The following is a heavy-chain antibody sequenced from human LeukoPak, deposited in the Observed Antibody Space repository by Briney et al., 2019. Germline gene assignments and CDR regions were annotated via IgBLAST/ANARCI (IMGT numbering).Heavy chain of an antibody. Sequence: SETLSLTCTVSGGSISSYYWSWIRQPPGKGLEWIGYIYYSGSTNYNPSLKSRVTISVDTSKNQFSLKLSSVTAADTAVYYCASLRERSYYARGFDYWGQGTLVTVSS. CDR3: ASLRERSYYARGFDY. CDR2: IYYSGST. V-gene: IGHV4-59*08. D-gene: IGHD1-26*01. CDR1: GGSISSYY. J-gene: IGHJ4*02.